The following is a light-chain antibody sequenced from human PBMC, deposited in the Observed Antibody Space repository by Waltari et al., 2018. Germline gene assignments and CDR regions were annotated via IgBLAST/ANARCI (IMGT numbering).Light chain of an antibody. J-gene: IGLJ3*02. V-gene: IGLV4-69*01. CDR3: QTGGHGTWV. CDR1: SGHYSNV. CDR2: VNSDGSH. Sequence: QLVLTQSPSASASLGASITLTCTLSSGHYSNVIAWLQQLPEKGPRYLMKVNSDGSHSRGNEIPDRFSGSSSVAERYLTIASLQSEDEADYYCQTGGHGTWVFGGGTKLTVL.